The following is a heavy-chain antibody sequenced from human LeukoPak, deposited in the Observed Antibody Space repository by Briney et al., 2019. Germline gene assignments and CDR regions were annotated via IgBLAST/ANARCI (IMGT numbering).Heavy chain of an antibody. CDR2: ISGDGTTT. CDR3: ARGGSLFY. D-gene: IGHD3-10*01. Sequence: GGSLRLSCVASGFSFSTSWMHWVRQDAGRGLVWVSRISGDGTTTTCADSVKGRFTISRDNAKNTVFLQMNSLSTEDTAVYYCARGGSLFYWGQGSLVTVSP. V-gene: IGHV3-74*01. CDR1: GFSFSTSW. J-gene: IGHJ4*02.